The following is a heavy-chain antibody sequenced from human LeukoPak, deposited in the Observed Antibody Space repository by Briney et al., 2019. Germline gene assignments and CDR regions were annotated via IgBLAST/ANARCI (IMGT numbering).Heavy chain of an antibody. Sequence: SETLSLTCTVSGGSISSYYWSWIRQPPGKGLEWIGYIYYSGSTNYNPSLKSRVTISVDTSKNQFSLKLSSVTAADTAVYYCARDLRITGFDYWGQGTLVTVSS. V-gene: IGHV4-59*12. CDR1: GGSISSYY. D-gene: IGHD3-16*01. CDR2: IYYSGST. J-gene: IGHJ4*02. CDR3: ARDLRITGFDY.